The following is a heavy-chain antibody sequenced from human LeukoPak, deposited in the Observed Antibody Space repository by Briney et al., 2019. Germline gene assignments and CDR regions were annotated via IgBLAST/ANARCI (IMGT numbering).Heavy chain of an antibody. J-gene: IGHJ3*02. V-gene: IGHV1-69*05. CDR3: ARNIQDGYNSLGAFDI. CDR1: GGTFSSYA. D-gene: IGHD5-24*01. CDR2: IIPNFGTA. Sequence: ASVKVSCKASGGTFSSYAISWVRQAPGQGLEWMGGIIPNFGTANYAQKFQGRVTITTDESTSTAYMELSSLRSEDTAVYYCARNIQDGYNSLGAFDIWGQGTMVTVSS.